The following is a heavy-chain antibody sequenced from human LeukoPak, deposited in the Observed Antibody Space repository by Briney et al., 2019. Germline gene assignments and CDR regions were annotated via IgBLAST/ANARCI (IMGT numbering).Heavy chain of an antibody. V-gene: IGHV1-69*06. J-gene: IGHJ5*02. CDR2: IIPIFGTA. Sequence: SVKVSCKASGGTFSNYAISWVRQAPGQGLEWMGGIIPIFGTANYAQKFRGRVTITADKSTSTAYMELSSLRSEDTAVYYCARRPGYYSYWFDPWGQGTLVTVSS. CDR3: ARRPGYYSYWFDP. D-gene: IGHD3-9*01. CDR1: GGTFSNYA.